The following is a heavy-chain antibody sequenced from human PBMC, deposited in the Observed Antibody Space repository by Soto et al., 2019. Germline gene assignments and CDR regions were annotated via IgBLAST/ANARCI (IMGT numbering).Heavy chain of an antibody. CDR2: IYPGDSDT. D-gene: IGHD3-9*01. CDR1: GYSFTSYW. CDR3: ARRSHYDILTGQYYFDY. V-gene: IGHV5-51*01. Sequence: GESLKISCKGSGYSFTSYWIGWVRQMPGKGLEWMGIIYPGDSDTRYSPSFQGQVTISADKSISTAYLQWSSLKASDTAMYYCARRSHYDILTGQYYFDYWGQGTLVTVSS. J-gene: IGHJ4*02.